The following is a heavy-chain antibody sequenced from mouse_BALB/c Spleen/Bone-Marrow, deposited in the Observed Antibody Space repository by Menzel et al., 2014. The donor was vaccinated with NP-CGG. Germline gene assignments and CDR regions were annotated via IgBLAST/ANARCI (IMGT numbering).Heavy chain of an antibody. D-gene: IGHD2-1*01. V-gene: IGHV2-9*02. CDR1: GFSLTNYG. Sequence: VQVVESGPGLVAPSQSLSITCTVSGFSLTNYGVHWVRQPPGKGLEWLGIIWAGGSTNYNSALMSRLSISKDNSKSQVFLKMNSLQTVDTAMYYCAREGNLAYWGQGTLVTVSA. J-gene: IGHJ3*01. CDR2: IWAGGST. CDR3: AREGNLAY.